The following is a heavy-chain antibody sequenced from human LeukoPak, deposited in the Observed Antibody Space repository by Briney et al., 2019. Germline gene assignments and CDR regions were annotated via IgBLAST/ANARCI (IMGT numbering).Heavy chain of an antibody. V-gene: IGHV1-2*02. Sequence: GASVKVSCKASGYTFTSYGISWVRQAPGQGLEWMGWINPNSGGTNYAQKFQGRVTMTRDTSISTAYMELSRLRSDDTAMYYCARASSSGGYDDAGFDYWGQGTLVTVSS. CDR3: ARASSSGGYDDAGFDY. D-gene: IGHD6-19*01. CDR2: INPNSGGT. J-gene: IGHJ4*02. CDR1: GYTFTSYG.